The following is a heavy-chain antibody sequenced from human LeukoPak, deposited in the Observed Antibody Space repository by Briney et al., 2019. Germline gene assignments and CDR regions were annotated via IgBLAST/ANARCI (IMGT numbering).Heavy chain of an antibody. D-gene: IGHD3-22*01. Sequence: ASVKVSCKASGYTFTSYGISWVRQAPGQGLEWMGWISGYNGNTKYAQKLQGRVTMTTDTSTTTAYMELRSLRSDDTAVYYCARDGRHRYYYDSSGFYGSWFDPWGQGTLVTVSS. V-gene: IGHV1-18*01. CDR2: ISGYNGNT. J-gene: IGHJ5*02. CDR3: ARDGRHRYYYDSSGFYGSWFDP. CDR1: GYTFTSYG.